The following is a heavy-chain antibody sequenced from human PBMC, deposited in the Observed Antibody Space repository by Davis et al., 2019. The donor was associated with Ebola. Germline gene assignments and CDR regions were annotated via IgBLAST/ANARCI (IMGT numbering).Heavy chain of an antibody. CDR1: GGSFSGYY. D-gene: IGHD3-22*01. CDR3: ARTLSYYYESSGYYALWYFDL. J-gene: IGHJ2*01. V-gene: IGHV4-34*09. Sequence: SETLSLTCAVYGGSFSGYYWSWIRQPPGKGLEWIGYIYYSGSTYYNPSLKSRVTISLDTSKNQLSLKLSSVTAADTAVYYCARTLSYYYESSGYYALWYFDLWGRGTLVTVSS. CDR2: IYYSGST.